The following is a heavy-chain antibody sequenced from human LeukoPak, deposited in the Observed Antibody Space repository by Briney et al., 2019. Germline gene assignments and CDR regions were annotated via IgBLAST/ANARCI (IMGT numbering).Heavy chain of an antibody. CDR2: ISYDGSNK. Sequence: GGSLRLSCAASGFTFSSYAMHWVRQAPGKGLEWVAVISYDGSNKYYADSVKGRFTISRDNSKNTLYLQMNSLRAEDTAVYYCASLATVTTISNNWFDPWGQGTLVTVSS. D-gene: IGHD4-17*01. V-gene: IGHV3-30*04. CDR3: ASLATVTTISNNWFDP. CDR1: GFTFSSYA. J-gene: IGHJ5*02.